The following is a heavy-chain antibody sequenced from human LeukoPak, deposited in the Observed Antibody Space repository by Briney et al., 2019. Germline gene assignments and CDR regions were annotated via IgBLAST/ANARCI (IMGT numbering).Heavy chain of an antibody. J-gene: IGHJ3*02. Sequence: PGGSLRLSCAASGFTFSSYAMSWVRQAPGKGLEWVSAISGSGGSTYYADSVKGRFTISRDNSKNTLYLQMNSLRAEDTAVYYCAKDSGTLCGGDCPGAFDIWGQGTMVTVSS. D-gene: IGHD2-21*01. CDR3: AKDSGTLCGGDCPGAFDI. CDR1: GFTFSSYA. V-gene: IGHV3-23*01. CDR2: ISGSGGST.